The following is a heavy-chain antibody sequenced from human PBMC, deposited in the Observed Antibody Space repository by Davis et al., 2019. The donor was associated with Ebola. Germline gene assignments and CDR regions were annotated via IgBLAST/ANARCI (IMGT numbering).Heavy chain of an antibody. CDR2: ISLNSGST. CDR1: GFTFTGYY. J-gene: IGHJ4*02. V-gene: IGHV1-2*02. Sequence: ASVKVSCKASGFTFTGYYMHWVRQAPGQGPEWMGWISLNSGSTKYSHKFQGRLTMTRDTSINTAHMELSGLRSDDTAVYYCARDDKVMHFDYWGQGTLVTVSS. CDR3: ARDDKVMHFDY. D-gene: IGHD3-16*01.